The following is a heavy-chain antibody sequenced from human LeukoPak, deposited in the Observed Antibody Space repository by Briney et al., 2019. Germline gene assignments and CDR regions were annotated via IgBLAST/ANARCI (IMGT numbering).Heavy chain of an antibody. J-gene: IGHJ4*02. V-gene: IGHV3-23*01. CDR1: GFTFSNYA. D-gene: IGHD3-9*01. CDR3: AKWGDFDILTGYYVSDF. Sequence: GAPLRLSCVASGFTFSNYAMSWVRQAPGKRLEWASAVTGRGSSTYYADSVKGRFTISRDNSRNTPFLQMNSLRAEDTAIYYCAKWGDFDILTGYYVSDFWGQGTLVTVSS. CDR2: VTGRGSST.